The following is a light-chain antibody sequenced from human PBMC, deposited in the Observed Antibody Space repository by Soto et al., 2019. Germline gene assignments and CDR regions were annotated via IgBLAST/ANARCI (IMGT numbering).Light chain of an antibody. J-gene: IGKJ1*01. Sequence: EIVLTQSPGTLSLSPGERATLSCRAGQSVSRYLAWYQQKPGQAPRLLIYGASSRATGIPDRFSGSGSGTDITLTITRLEPEDFAVYYCQHYGSSPWTFGQGTKVEIK. CDR1: QSVSRY. V-gene: IGKV3-20*01. CDR3: QHYGSSPWT. CDR2: GAS.